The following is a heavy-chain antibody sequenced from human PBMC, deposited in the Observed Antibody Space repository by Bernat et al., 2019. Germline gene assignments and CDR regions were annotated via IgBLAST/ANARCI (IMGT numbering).Heavy chain of an antibody. CDR2: SGSGENT. Sequence: EVQLVESGGGLVQPGGSLRLSCAASGFTVSSNYMSWVRQAPGKGLEWVSAISGSGENTYSADSVKGRFTISRDSSKNTLYLQMNSLRVDDTAVYYCAGRAVAGSHLDYWGQGSLVTVSS. J-gene: IGHJ4*02. CDR3: AGRAVAGSHLDY. V-gene: IGHV3-66*01. D-gene: IGHD6-19*01. CDR1: GFTVSSNY.